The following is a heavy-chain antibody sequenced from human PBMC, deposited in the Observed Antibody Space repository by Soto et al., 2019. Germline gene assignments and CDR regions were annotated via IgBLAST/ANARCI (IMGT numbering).Heavy chain of an antibody. Sequence: EVQLVESGGGLVQPGRSLRLSCAASGFTFGDALMTWFRQAPGKGLEWVGFIRGNAYGGTAEYAASVQGRFTISIDDSKSIAYQQMNSLKTADTGGYYCARGELYWGQGTLVTVSS. D-gene: IGHD1-26*01. V-gene: IGHV3-49*03. CDR2: IRGNAYGGTA. CDR1: GFTFGDAL. CDR3: ARGELY. J-gene: IGHJ4*02.